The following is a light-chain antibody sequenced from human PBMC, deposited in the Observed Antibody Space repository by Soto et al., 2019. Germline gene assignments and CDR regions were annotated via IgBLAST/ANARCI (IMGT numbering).Light chain of an antibody. CDR1: EDINNY. CDR2: DAS. CDR3: QHYHTLPPELT. J-gene: IGKJ5*01. Sequence: DIQMTQSPSSLSASVGDRVTITCQASEDINNYLNWYQQKPGKAPKLLIYDASDLETGVPSRFSGSVSGSDFTFTISNLQPEDVATYFCQHYHTLPPELTFGQGTRLE. V-gene: IGKV1-33*01.